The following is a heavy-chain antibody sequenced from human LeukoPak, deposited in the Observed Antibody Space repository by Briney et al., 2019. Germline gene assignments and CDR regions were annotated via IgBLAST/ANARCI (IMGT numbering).Heavy chain of an antibody. CDR1: GFTFSSSA. CDR3: ARDQSGGYSGFDPRD. CDR2: ISNNGGYT. Sequence: GGSLRLSCAASGFTFSSSAMSWVRQAPGKGLEWVSAISNNGGYTYYADSVQGRFTISRDNSKNTVYLQMDSLRAEDTAVYYCARDQSGGYSGFDPRDWGQGALVTVSS. D-gene: IGHD5-12*01. V-gene: IGHV3-23*01. J-gene: IGHJ4*02.